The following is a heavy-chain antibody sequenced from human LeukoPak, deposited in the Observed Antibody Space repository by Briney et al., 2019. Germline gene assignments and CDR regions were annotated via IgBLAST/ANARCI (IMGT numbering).Heavy chain of an antibody. J-gene: IGHJ4*02. D-gene: IGHD2-15*01. CDR2: IYSSGST. CDR3: ARGLAYRSGSYFDN. CDR1: DGSMSSYY. V-gene: IGHV4-59*01. Sequence: SETLSLTCTVSDGSMSSYYWSWIRQPPGKGLEWIGNIYSSGSTNYNPSLKSRVTISLDTSKNQFSLKLSSVTAADTAVYTCARGLAYRSGSYFDNCGQGTLVTVSS.